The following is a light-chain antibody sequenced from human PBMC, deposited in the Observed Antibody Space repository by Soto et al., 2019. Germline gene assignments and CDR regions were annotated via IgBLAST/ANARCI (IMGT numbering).Light chain of an antibody. CDR2: DNN. CDR3: GTWDSSLSAAV. V-gene: IGLV1-51*01. Sequence: QSALTQPASVSGSPGQSITISCTGTSSDVGGYNYVSWYQHHPGKAPKLIIYDNNKRPSGVPDRFSGSKSGTSATLGITGLQTGDESDYYCGTWDSSLSAAVFGGGTKLTVL. J-gene: IGLJ3*02. CDR1: SSDVGGYNY.